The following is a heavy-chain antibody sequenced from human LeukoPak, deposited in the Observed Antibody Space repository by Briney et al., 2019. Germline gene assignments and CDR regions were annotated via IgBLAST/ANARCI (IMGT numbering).Heavy chain of an antibody. CDR3: GQQWLVLGAIDY. D-gene: IGHD6-19*01. J-gene: IGHJ4*02. CDR2: ISGSGGTT. CDR1: GFTFSDYY. Sequence: GGSLRLSCAASGFTFSDYYMSWIRQAPGKGLEWVSGISGSGGTTYYADSVKGRFTISRDNSKNTLYLQMNSLRAEDTAVYYCGQQWLVLGAIDYWGQGALVTVSS. V-gene: IGHV3-23*01.